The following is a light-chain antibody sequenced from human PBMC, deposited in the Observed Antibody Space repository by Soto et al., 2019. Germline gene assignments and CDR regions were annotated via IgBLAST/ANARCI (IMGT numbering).Light chain of an antibody. Sequence: EIQMTHSPSTLCACVGDIFTITCRASQRISSWLAWYQQKPGKAPKFLIYDGSTLESGVPARFSGSGSGTEFTLTISSLQPDDFGTYFCQQYDSYPWTFGQGTKVDIK. CDR1: QRISSW. CDR2: DGS. J-gene: IGKJ1*01. CDR3: QQYDSYPWT. V-gene: IGKV1-5*01.